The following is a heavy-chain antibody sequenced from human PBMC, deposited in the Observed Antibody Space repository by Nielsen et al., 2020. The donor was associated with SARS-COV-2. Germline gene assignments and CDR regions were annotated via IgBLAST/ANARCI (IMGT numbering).Heavy chain of an antibody. CDR2: ISYDGSNK. CDR3: ARGIAAAGYRGGRKYYFDY. V-gene: IGHV3-30*03. J-gene: IGHJ4*02. CDR1: GFTFSSYG. D-gene: IGHD6-13*01. Sequence: GGSLRLSCAASGFTFSSYGMHWVRQAPGKGLEWVAVISYDGSNKYYADSVKGRFTISRDNAKNSLYLQMNSLRAEDTAVYYCARGIAAAGYRGGRKYYFDYWGQGTLVTVSS.